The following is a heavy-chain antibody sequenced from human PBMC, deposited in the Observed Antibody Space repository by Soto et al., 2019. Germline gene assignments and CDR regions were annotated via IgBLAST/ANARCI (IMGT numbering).Heavy chain of an antibody. CDR2: IIPIFGTA. V-gene: IGHV1-69*13. D-gene: IGHD6-19*01. CDR3: ARDRAAVAGNWYFDL. J-gene: IGHJ2*01. CDR1: GGTFSSYA. Sequence: SVKVSCKASGGTFSSYAISWVRQAPGQVLEWMGGIIPIFGTAHYAQKFQGRVTITADESTSTAYMELSSLRSEDTAVDYCARDRAAVAGNWYFDLWGRGTLVTVSS.